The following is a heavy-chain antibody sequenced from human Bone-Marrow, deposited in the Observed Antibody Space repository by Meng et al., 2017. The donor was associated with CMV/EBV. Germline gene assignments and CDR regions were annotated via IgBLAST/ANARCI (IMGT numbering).Heavy chain of an antibody. V-gene: IGHV3-20*04. CDR1: GFTFDDYG. J-gene: IGHJ3*02. CDR2: INWNGGST. CDR3: ARTPLGAFDI. Sequence: GVLKISCAASGFTFDDYGMSWVRQAPGKGLEWVSGINWNGGSTGYADSVKGRFTISRDNAKNSLYLQMNSLRAEDTALYYCARTPLGAFDICGQGTMVTVSS.